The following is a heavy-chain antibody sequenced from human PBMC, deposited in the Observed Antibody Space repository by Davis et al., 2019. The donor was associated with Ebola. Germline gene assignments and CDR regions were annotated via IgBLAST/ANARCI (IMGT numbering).Heavy chain of an antibody. J-gene: IGHJ5*02. CDR3: AREDGADYGGFDP. CDR2: IYSGGST. V-gene: IGHV3-53*04. D-gene: IGHD4-17*01. CDR1: GFTFNFYA. Sequence: GGSLRLSCAASGFTFNFYAMSWVRQAPGKGLEWVSVIYSGGSTYYADSVKGRFTISRHNSKNTLYLQMNSLRAEDTAVYYCAREDGADYGGFDPWGQGTLVTVSS.